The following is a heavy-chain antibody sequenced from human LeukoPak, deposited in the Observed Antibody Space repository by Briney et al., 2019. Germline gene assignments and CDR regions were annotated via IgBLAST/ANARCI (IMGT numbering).Heavy chain of an antibody. V-gene: IGHV1-18*01. J-gene: IGHJ2*01. CDR2: ISTYNGNT. CDR3: ARTYGDYDGSYWYFDL. CDR1: GYTFTTYG. Sequence: ASVKVSCKASGYTFTTYGITWVRQAPGQGLEWMGWISTYNGNTDYTQKLQGRVTMTTDTSTSTAYMELRSLRSDDTALYYCARTYGDYDGSYWYFDLWRRGTLVTVSS. D-gene: IGHD4-17*01.